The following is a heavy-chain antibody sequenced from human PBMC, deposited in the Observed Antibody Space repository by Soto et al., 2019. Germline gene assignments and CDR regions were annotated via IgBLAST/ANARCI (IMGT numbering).Heavy chain of an antibody. V-gene: IGHV3-7*01. D-gene: IGHD2-15*01. CDR3: MKDPDAIDRYCSGDHCLPLI. CDR2: IKEDGSVK. CDR1: GFSFSSLW. Sequence: EAQLVASGGGLVQPGGSLRLSCVASGFSFSSLWMGWVRQAPGKGLEWVANIKEDGSVKHHVDSVKGRFTISRDNAKNSIYLQMNSPRAEHTAMYYCMKDPDAIDRYCSGDHCLPLIGGQGALVTVSS. J-gene: IGHJ4*02.